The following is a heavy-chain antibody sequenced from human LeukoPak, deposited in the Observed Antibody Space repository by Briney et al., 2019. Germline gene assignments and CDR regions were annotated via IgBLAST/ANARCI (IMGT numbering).Heavy chain of an antibody. CDR3: ARAPPYNNFLTGHTYYYGAV. V-gene: IGHV4-34*01. CDR2: INHSGST. D-gene: IGHD3-3*01. J-gene: IGHJ6*03. Sequence: SETLSLTCAVYGGSFSGYYWSWIRQPPGKGLEWIGEINHSGSTNYNPSLKSRVTISVDTSKNQFSLKLSSVTAADTAVYYCARAPPYNNFLTGHTYYYGAVGEKGPRVPVS. CDR1: GGSFSGYY.